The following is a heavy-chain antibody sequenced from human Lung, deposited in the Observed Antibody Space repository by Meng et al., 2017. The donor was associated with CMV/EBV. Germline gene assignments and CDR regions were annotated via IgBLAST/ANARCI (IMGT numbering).Heavy chain of an antibody. D-gene: IGHD2-2*01. CDR2: ISSSGSNI. CDR1: GFTFSSYE. Sequence: SXKISXAASGFTFSSYEMNWVRQAPGKGLEWVSYISSSGSNIYYADSVKGRFTISRDNAKDSLYLQMNSLRAEDTAVYYCARDRYQLLCFRRTYYYYRMDVWGQGTXVTVSS. V-gene: IGHV3-48*03. CDR3: ARDRYQLLCFRRTYYYYRMDV. J-gene: IGHJ6*02.